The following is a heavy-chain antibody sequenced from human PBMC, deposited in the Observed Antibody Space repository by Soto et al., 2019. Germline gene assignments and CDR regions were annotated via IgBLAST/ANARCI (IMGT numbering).Heavy chain of an antibody. CDR3: ARDPYSSSWEVFDY. J-gene: IGHJ4*02. CDR1: GFTFSNYG. Sequence: PGGSLRLSCAASGFTFSNYGMNWVRQAPGKGLEWVSYISGSGSTIYYADSVKGRFTISRDNAKNSLYLLLDSLRDEDTVVYYCARDPYSSSWEVFDYWGQGTLVTVSS. CDR2: ISGSGSTI. V-gene: IGHV3-48*02. D-gene: IGHD6-13*01.